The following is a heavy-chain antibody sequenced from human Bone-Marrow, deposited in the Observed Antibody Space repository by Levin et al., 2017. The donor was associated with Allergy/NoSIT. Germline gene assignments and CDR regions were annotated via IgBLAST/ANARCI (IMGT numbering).Heavy chain of an antibody. CDR2: INGRSSHI. D-gene: IGHD6-19*01. J-gene: IGHJ4*01. CDR1: GFIFSSFT. CDR3: ARSLISMGQWLAGGGLDY. V-gene: IGHV3-21*01. Sequence: GGSLRLSCAASGFIFSSFTMNWVRQAPGKGLEWVSSINGRSSHIYYADSVKGRLTISRDNAKNSLYLQMNSLRAADTAIYYCARSLISMGQWLAGGGLDYWGHGALVTVSS.